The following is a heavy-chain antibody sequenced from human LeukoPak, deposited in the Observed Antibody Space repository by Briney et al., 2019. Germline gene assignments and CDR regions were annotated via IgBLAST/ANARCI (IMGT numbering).Heavy chain of an antibody. V-gene: IGHV3-23*01. CDR3: AKDGGGYDTSGYYYGDY. CDR1: GFTFSSYA. J-gene: IGHJ4*02. D-gene: IGHD3-22*01. CDR2: ISGSGGST. Sequence: QSGGSLRLSCAASGFTFSSYAMSWVRQAPGKGLEWVSTISGSGGSTYYADSVKGRFTISRDNSKNTLHLQMNSLRAEDTAVYYCAKDGGGYDTSGYYYGDYWGQGTLVTVSS.